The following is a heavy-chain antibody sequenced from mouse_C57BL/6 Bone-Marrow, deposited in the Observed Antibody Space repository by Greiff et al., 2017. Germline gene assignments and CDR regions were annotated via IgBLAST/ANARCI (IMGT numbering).Heavy chain of an antibody. CDR1: GFTFSDAW. Sequence: EVQVVESGGGLVQPGGSMKLSCAASGFTFSDAWMDWVRQSPEKGLEWVAEIRNKANNHATYYAESVKGRFTISRDDSKSSVYLQMNSLRAEDTGIYYCTGGKGYYFDYWGQGTTLTVSS. CDR2: IRNKANNHAT. J-gene: IGHJ2*01. D-gene: IGHD1-1*02. V-gene: IGHV6-6*01. CDR3: TGGKGYYFDY.